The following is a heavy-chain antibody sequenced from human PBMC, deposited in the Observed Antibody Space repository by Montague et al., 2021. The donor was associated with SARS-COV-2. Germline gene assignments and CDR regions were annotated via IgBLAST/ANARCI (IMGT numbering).Heavy chain of an antibody. Sequence: SETLSLTCTVSGGSISSSSYYWGWIRQPPGKGLEWIGSIYYSGSTYYNPSLKSRVTISVDTSKNQFSLKLSSVTAADTAVYYCARAFTDWLRYYGMDVWGQGNPGHRLL. CDR2: IYYSGST. D-gene: IGHD3-9*01. CDR1: GGSISSSSYY. CDR3: ARAFTDWLRYYGMDV. J-gene: IGHJ6*02. V-gene: IGHV4-39*01.